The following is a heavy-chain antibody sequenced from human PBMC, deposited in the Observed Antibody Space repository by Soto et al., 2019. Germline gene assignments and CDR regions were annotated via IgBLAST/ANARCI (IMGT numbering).Heavy chain of an antibody. J-gene: IGHJ4*02. CDR2: IWYDGSNK. CDR1: GFTFSTYG. V-gene: IGHV3-33*01. Sequence: QVQLVESGGGVVQPGRSLSLSCAASGFTFSTYGMHWVRQAPGKGLEWVAVIWYDGSNKYYADSVTGRFTISRDNSKSTLYLQMNSLRAEDTAVYYCARDRLLGNSFDYWGQGSLVTVSS. CDR3: ARDRLLGNSFDY. D-gene: IGHD1-26*01.